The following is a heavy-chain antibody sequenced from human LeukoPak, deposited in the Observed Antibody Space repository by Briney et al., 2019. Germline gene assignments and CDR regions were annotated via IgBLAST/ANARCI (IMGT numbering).Heavy chain of an antibody. J-gene: IGHJ4*02. CDR2: ISAYNGNT. V-gene: IGHV1-18*01. D-gene: IGHD2-15*01. CDR3: ASVYGLGGGRWDYFDY. CDR1: GYTFTSYG. Sequence: ASVKVSCKASGYTFTSYGISWVRQAPGQGLEWMGWISAYNGNTNYAQKLQGRVTMTTDTSTSTAYMELRSLRYDDTAVYYCASVYGLGGGRWDYFDYWGQGTLVTVSS.